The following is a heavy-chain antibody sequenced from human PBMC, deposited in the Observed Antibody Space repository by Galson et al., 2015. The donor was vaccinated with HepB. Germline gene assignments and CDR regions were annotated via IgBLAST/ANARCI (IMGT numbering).Heavy chain of an antibody. CDR2: IIPIFGTA. D-gene: IGHD3-10*01. V-gene: IGHV1-69*13. CDR1: GGTFSSYA. J-gene: IGHJ5*02. CDR3: ARGSGSGSYYNSQRDGDWFDP. Sequence: SVKVSCKASGGTFSSYAISWVRQAPGQGLEWVGGIIPIFGTANYAQKFQGRVTITADESTSTAYMELSSLRSEDTAVYYCARGSGSGSYYNSQRDGDWFDPWGQGTLVTVSS.